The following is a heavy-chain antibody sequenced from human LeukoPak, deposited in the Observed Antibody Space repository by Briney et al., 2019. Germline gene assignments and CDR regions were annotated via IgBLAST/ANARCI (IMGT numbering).Heavy chain of an antibody. D-gene: IGHD3-3*01. V-gene: IGHV3-7*01. Sequence: GGSLRLSCEAFGFTFSTYWMTWVRQAPGKGLEWVANIKQDDGSEKYYVDSVKGRFTISRDNAKNSLYLQMSSLRAEDTAVYYCARGAYDFWSGSYVFDIWGQGTMVTVSS. J-gene: IGHJ3*02. CDR3: ARGAYDFWSGSYVFDI. CDR1: GFTFSTYW. CDR2: IKQDDGSEK.